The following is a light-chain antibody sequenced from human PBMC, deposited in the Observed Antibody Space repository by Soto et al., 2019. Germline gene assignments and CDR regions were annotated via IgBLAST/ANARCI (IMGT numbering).Light chain of an antibody. CDR2: GAS. Sequence: EIVLTQSPGTLSLSPGERATLSCRASQSVRSSYLAWYQQKPGQAPRLLICGASSRATGIPDRFSGSGSGTDFTLTISRLEPEDFAVYYCQQSGNSPLTFGQGTKVDIK. CDR3: QQSGNSPLT. J-gene: IGKJ1*01. CDR1: QSVRSSY. V-gene: IGKV3-20*01.